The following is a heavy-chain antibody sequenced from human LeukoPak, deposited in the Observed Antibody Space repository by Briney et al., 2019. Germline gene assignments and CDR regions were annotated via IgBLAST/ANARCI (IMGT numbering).Heavy chain of an antibody. Sequence: SETLSLTCAVSGCSISSGYYWGWIRQPPGKGLEWIGSIYHSGSTYYNPSLKSRVTISVDTSKNQFSLKLSSVTAADTAVYYCARDGPLRNFDYWGQGTLVTVSS. J-gene: IGHJ4*02. CDR2: IYHSGST. CDR1: GCSISSGYY. V-gene: IGHV4-38-2*02. CDR3: ARDGPLRNFDY.